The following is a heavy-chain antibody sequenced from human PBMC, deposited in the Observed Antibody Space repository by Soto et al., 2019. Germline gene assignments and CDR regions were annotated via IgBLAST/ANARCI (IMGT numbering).Heavy chain of an antibody. CDR2: ISYDGSNK. Sequence: PGGSLRLSCAASGFTFSSYAMHWVRQAPGKGLEWVAVISYDGSNKYYADSVKGRFTISRDNSKNTLYLQMNSLRAEDTAVYYCAREPLTGTTWLYYYYGMDVWGQGTTVTVSS. D-gene: IGHD1-20*01. V-gene: IGHV3-30-3*01. CDR3: AREPLTGTTWLYYYYGMDV. CDR1: GFTFSSYA. J-gene: IGHJ6*02.